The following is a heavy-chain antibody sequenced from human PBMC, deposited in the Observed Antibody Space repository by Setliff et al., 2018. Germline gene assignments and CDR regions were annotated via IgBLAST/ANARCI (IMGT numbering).Heavy chain of an antibody. CDR2: INAGNGNT. D-gene: IGHD3-10*01. Sequence: ASVKVSCKASGYTFTSYAMHWVRQAPGQRLEWMGWINAGNGNTKYSQKFQGRVTMTTDTSTSTAYMELRSLRSDDTAVYYCASTSSGSYHFWGQGTLVTVSS. CDR3: ASTSSGSYHF. CDR1: GYTFTSYA. J-gene: IGHJ4*02. V-gene: IGHV1-3*01.